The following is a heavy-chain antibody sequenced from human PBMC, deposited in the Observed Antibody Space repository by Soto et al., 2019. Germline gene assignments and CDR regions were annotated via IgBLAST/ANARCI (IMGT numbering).Heavy chain of an antibody. D-gene: IGHD6-19*01. CDR2: IIPIFGTA. J-gene: IGHJ6*02. Sequence: SVKVSCKASRVAFSKFIVTWVRQAPGLGLEWVGGIIPIFGTANYAQKFQGRVTITADESTSTSYMEVNNLRSEDTAVYYCAKVRYSSPMGYYYGMDVWDQGTTVTVSS. CDR3: AKVRYSSPMGYYYGMDV. CDR1: RVAFSKFI. V-gene: IGHV1-69*13.